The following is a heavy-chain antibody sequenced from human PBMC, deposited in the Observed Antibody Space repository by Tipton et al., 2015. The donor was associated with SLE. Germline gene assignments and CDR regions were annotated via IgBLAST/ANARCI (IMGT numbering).Heavy chain of an antibody. Sequence: TLSLTCTVSGGPFNGYHWSWIRQSPEKGLEWIGYIYYAGTPNYNPSLQSRVTISIDTSKNQFSLKLSSVTAADTAAYYCASDRLPGDHDAFDIWGQGTMVTVSS. CDR1: GGPFNGYH. CDR3: ASDRLPGDHDAFDI. J-gene: IGHJ3*02. CDR2: IYYAGTP. D-gene: IGHD7-27*01. V-gene: IGHV4-59*01.